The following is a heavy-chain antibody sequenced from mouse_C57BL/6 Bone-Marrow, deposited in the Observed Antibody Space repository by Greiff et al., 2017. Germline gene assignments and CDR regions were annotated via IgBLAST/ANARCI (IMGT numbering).Heavy chain of an antibody. Sequence: VQLQQSGAELVRPGASVKLSCTASGFNIKDDYMHWVKQRPEQGLEWIGWIDPENGDTEYASKFQGKATITADTSSNTAYLQLSSLTSEDTAVYYCTTWIYYYGSRSFDYWGQGTTLTVSS. V-gene: IGHV14-4*01. CDR1: GFNIKDDY. CDR2: IDPENGDT. CDR3: TTWIYYYGSRSFDY. J-gene: IGHJ2*01. D-gene: IGHD1-1*01.